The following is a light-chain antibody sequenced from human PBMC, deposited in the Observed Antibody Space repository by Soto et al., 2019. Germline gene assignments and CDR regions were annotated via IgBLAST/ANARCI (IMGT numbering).Light chain of an antibody. Sequence: EIVLTQSPGTLSLSPGERATLSCRASQSVSSSFLAWYQQKPGQAPRLLIYGASSRATGIPGRFSGSGSGSDFTSTISGLEPDDFAVYYGEQDDNSPWTFGQGTKVVIK. J-gene: IGKJ1*01. CDR3: EQDDNSPWT. CDR1: QSVSSSF. CDR2: GAS. V-gene: IGKV3-20*01.